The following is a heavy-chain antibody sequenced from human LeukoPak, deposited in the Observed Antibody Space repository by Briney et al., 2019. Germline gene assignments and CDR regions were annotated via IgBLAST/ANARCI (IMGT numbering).Heavy chain of an antibody. CDR3: CDGMDV. J-gene: IGHJ6*02. V-gene: IGHV3-23*01. CDR1: GFIFRNYY. Sequence: GGSLRLSCAASGFIFRNYYMSWVRQAPGKGLEWVSAINGSGNSTYYADSVQGRFTISRDDSKNTLYLQMNSLRAEDTAVYYCCDGMDVWGQGTTVAVSS. CDR2: INGSGNST.